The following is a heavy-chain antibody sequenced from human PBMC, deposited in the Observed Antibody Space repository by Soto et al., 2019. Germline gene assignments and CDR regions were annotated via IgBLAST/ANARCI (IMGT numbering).Heavy chain of an antibody. CDR3: ARDGLPHWSYLTANLYYFDY. CDR2: IWYDGSNK. CDR1: GFTFSSYG. D-gene: IGHD3-10*01. V-gene: IGHV3-33*01. J-gene: IGHJ4*02. Sequence: QVQLVESGGGVVQPGRSLRLSCAASGFTFSSYGMHWVRQAPGKGLERVAVIWYDGSNKYYADSVKGRFTISRDNSKNTLYLQMNSLRAEDTAVYYCARDGLPHWSYLTANLYYFDYWGQGTLVTVSS.